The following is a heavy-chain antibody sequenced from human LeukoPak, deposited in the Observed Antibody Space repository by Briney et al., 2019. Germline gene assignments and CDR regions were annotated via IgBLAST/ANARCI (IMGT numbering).Heavy chain of an antibody. J-gene: IGHJ4*02. D-gene: IGHD3/OR15-3a*01. CDR1: GFTFSTYT. CDR3: AAGLVTPY. Sequence: GGSLRLSCAASGFTFSTYTLNWVRQAPGKGLEWVSSMSSTSSYIYYADSVKGRFTISRDNAKNSLYLQMNSLGVEDTAVYYCAAGLVTPYWGQGTLVTVSS. V-gene: IGHV3-21*01. CDR2: MSSTSSYI.